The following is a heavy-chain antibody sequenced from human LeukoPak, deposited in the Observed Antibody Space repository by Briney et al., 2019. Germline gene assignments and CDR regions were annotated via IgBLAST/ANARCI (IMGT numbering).Heavy chain of an antibody. J-gene: IGHJ3*02. V-gene: IGHV3-21*01. Sequence: PGGTLRLSCAASGFTFSSYSMNWVRQAPGKGLEWVSSISSSSSYIYYADSVKGRFTISRDNAKNSLYLQMNSLRAEDTAVYYCASNKYDFWSGYYGRAFDIWGQGTMVTVSS. CDR2: ISSSSSYI. CDR1: GFTFSSYS. D-gene: IGHD3-3*01. CDR3: ASNKYDFWSGYYGRAFDI.